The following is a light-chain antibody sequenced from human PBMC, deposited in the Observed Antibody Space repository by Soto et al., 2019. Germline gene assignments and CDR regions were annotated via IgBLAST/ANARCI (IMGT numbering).Light chain of an antibody. Sequence: VIWMTQSPSLLSASTGDRVTINCRMSQDISSYLAWYQQKPGKAPELLIYAASTLQSGVPSRFSGSGSGTDFTLTISSLQSEDFATYYCQQYYSFPLTFGGGTKVEIK. J-gene: IGKJ4*01. CDR1: QDISSY. CDR3: QQYYSFPLT. CDR2: AAS. V-gene: IGKV1D-8*01.